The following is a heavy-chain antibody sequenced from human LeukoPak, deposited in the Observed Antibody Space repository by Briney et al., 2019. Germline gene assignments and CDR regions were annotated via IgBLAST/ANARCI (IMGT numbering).Heavy chain of an antibody. D-gene: IGHD5-24*01. V-gene: IGHV4-59*12. J-gene: IGHJ4*02. CDR3: AREMATGEFDY. Sequence: SETLSLTCTVSGGSISSYYWSWIRQPPGKGLGWIGYIYYSGSTNYNPSLKSRVTISVDTSKNQFSLKLSSVTAADTAVYYCAREMATGEFDYWGQGTLVTVSS. CDR1: GGSISSYY. CDR2: IYYSGST.